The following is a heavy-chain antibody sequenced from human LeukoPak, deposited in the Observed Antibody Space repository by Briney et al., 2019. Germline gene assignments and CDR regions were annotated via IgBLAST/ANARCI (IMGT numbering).Heavy chain of an antibody. J-gene: IGHJ5*02. CDR3: AKDGAGSWFGEAT. Sequence: GGSLRLSCAVSGFTFSSFGMQWVRQAPGKGLEWEALISYDGSNKNYADSVKGRFTISRDNSKNTLYLQMNGLRPEYTAVYYCAKDGAGSWFGEATWGQGTLVTVSS. CDR1: GFTFSSFG. D-gene: IGHD6-13*01. CDR2: ISYDGSNK. V-gene: IGHV3-30*18.